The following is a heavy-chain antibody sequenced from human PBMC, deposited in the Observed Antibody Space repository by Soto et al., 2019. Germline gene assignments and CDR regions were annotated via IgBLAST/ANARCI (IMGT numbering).Heavy chain of an antibody. D-gene: IGHD2-2*01. CDR3: ASNGPDIVIVPAADY. V-gene: IGHV3-13*04. CDR2: IGTAGDT. Sequence: PGGSLRLSCAASGFTFSSYDMHWVRQATGKGLEWVSAIGTAGDTYYPGSVKGRFTISRENAKNSLYLQMNSLRAGDTAVYYCASNGPDIVIVPAADYWGQGTLVTVSS. J-gene: IGHJ4*02. CDR1: GFTFSSYD.